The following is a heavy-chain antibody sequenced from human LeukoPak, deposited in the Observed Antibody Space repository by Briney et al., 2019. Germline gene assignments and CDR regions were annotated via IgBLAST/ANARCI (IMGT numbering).Heavy chain of an antibody. J-gene: IGHJ6*04. D-gene: IGHD4/OR15-4a*01. V-gene: IGHV3-53*01. CDR1: GLTVSSNY. CDR2: IYAGGST. Sequence: GGSLRLSCGASGLTVSSNYMTGVRQAPGKGLEWVSVIYAGGSTYYADSVKGRFAISRDNSKNTLYLLMNNLRAEDTAVYYFARAQRGDYMWVWGKGTTVTISS. CDR3: ARAQRGDYMWV.